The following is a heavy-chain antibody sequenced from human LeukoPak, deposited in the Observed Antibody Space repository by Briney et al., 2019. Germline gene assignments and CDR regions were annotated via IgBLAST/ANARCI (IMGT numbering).Heavy chain of an antibody. Sequence: ASVKVSCKVSGYTLTELSMHWVRQAPGKGLEWMGGFDPEDGETIYAQKFQGRVTMTEDTSTDTAYMELSSLRSEDTAVYYCATGWRVTVTTSEYFRHWGQGTLVTVSS. CDR1: GYTLTELS. D-gene: IGHD4-17*01. V-gene: IGHV1-24*01. J-gene: IGHJ1*01. CDR3: ATGWRVTVTTSEYFRH. CDR2: FDPEDGET.